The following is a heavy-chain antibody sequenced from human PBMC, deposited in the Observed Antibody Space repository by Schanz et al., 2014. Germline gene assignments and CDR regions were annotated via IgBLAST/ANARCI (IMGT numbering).Heavy chain of an antibody. Sequence: EVQLVESGGGLIQPGGSLRLSCTASGFTFSSYSMNWVRQAPGKGLEWVSYVSRSTPDIYYADSVKGRFTISRDNSKNTLFLQMNSLRAEDTAVYYCARDRRNADLDYWGQGTLVTVSS. D-gene: IGHD1-1*01. CDR1: GFTFSSYS. CDR2: VSRSTPDI. V-gene: IGHV3-48*01. CDR3: ARDRRNADLDY. J-gene: IGHJ4*02.